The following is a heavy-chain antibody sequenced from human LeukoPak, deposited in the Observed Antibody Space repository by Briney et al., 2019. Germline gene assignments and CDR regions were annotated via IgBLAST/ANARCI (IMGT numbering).Heavy chain of an antibody. CDR1: GGSISSSSYY. CDR2: IYYSGST. J-gene: IGHJ4*02. D-gene: IGHD3-3*01. CDR3: ARQPYYDFWSGFFDY. Sequence: SETLSLTCTVSGGSISSSSYYWGWIRQPPGKGLEWIGSIYYSGSTYYNPSLKSRVTISVDTSKNQFSLKLSSVTAADTAVYYCARQPYYDFWSGFFDYWGQGTLVTVSS. V-gene: IGHV4-39*01.